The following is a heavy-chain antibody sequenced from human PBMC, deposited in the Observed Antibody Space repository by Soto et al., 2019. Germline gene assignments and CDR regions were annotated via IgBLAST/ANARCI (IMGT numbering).Heavy chain of an antibody. V-gene: IGHV3-53*04. CDR2: IYSGGST. Sequence: VGSLRLSCAASGFTVSSNYMSWVRQAPGKGLEWVSVIYSGGSTYYADSVKGRFTISRHNSKNTLYLQMNSLRAEDTAVYYCARVTIRFDFDYWGQGTLVTVSS. CDR3: ARVTIRFDFDY. CDR1: GFTVSSNY. J-gene: IGHJ4*02. D-gene: IGHD3-3*01.